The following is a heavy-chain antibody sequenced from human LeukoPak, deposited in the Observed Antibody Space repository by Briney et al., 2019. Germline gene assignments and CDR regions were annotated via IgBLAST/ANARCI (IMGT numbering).Heavy chain of an antibody. J-gene: IGHJ4*02. CDR2: ISYDGSNK. CDR3: ARDFQSRMATQPDY. V-gene: IGHV3-30-3*01. D-gene: IGHD5-24*01. Sequence: PGGSLRLSCAASGFTFSSYAMHWVRQAPGKGLEWVAIISYDGSNKYYADSVKGRFTISRDNSKNTLYLQMNSLRAEDTSVYYCARDFQSRMATQPDYWGQGTLVTVSS. CDR1: GFTFSSYA.